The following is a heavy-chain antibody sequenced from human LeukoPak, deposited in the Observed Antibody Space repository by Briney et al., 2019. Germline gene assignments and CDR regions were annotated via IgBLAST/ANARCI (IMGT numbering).Heavy chain of an antibody. CDR1: GFTFSSYS. Sequence: GGSLRLSCAASGFTFSSYSMNWVRQAPGKGLEWVSSISSSSSYIYYADSVKGRFTISRDNAKNSLYLQMNSLRAEDTAVYYCARDGPNYYDSSGAFDYWGQGTLVTVSS. J-gene: IGHJ4*02. CDR2: ISSSSSYI. D-gene: IGHD3-22*01. V-gene: IGHV3-21*01. CDR3: ARDGPNYYDSSGAFDY.